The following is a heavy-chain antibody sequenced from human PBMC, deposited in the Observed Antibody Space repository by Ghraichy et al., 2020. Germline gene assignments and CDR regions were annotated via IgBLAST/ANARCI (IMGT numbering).Heavy chain of an antibody. V-gene: IGHV1-8*01. CDR3: ARGGYYFWSGFGDGHYGMDV. Sequence: ASVKVSCKASGYTFTSYDINWVRQAPGQGLEWMGWMNPNSGNTSYAQKFQGRVTMTRDTSISTAYMELSSLRSEDTAVYYCARGGYYFWSGFGDGHYGMDVWGQGTTVTVSS. CDR1: GYTFTSYD. CDR2: MNPNSGNT. J-gene: IGHJ6*02. D-gene: IGHD3-3*01.